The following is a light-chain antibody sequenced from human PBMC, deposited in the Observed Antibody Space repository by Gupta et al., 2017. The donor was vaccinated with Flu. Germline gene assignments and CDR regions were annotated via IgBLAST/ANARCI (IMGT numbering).Light chain of an antibody. CDR2: EDN. J-gene: IGLJ2*01. V-gene: IGLV3-21*02. CDR3: QVWDRISDQVV. Sequence: SYVLTHPPSVSAAPGPTARITCGGNNIGIKSVHWYQQKPGQVPVLVGYEDNDRPSGIPERFSGSNSGNTATLTISSVGAGDEADYYCQVWDRISDQVVFGGGTKLTVL. CDR1: NIGIKS.